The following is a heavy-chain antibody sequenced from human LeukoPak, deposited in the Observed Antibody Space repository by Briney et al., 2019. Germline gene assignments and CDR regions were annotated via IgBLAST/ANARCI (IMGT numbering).Heavy chain of an antibody. CDR2: IYSGGST. Sequence: PGGSLRLSCAASGFTVSSNYMSWVRQAPGKGLEWVSVIYSGGSTYYADSVKGRFTISRDNSKNTLYLQMNSLRAEDTAVYYCARGGVDTAMVNYYYMDVWGKGTTVTISS. V-gene: IGHV3-53*01. CDR1: GFTVSSNY. D-gene: IGHD5-18*01. J-gene: IGHJ6*03. CDR3: ARGGVDTAMVNYYYMDV.